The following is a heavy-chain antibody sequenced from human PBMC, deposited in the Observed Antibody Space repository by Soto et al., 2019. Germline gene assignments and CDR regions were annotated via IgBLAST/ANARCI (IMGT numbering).Heavy chain of an antibody. CDR3: AREGGDIVVVPAAINYYYYMDV. V-gene: IGHV3-48*01. CDR2: ISSSSSTI. Sequence: EVQLVESGGGLVQPGGSLRLSCAASGFTFSSYSMNWVRQAPGKGLEWVSYISSSSSTIYYADSVKGRFTISRDNAKNALYLQMNSLRAEDTAVYYCAREGGDIVVVPAAINYYYYMDVWGKGTTVTVSS. CDR1: GFTFSSYS. D-gene: IGHD2-2*02. J-gene: IGHJ6*03.